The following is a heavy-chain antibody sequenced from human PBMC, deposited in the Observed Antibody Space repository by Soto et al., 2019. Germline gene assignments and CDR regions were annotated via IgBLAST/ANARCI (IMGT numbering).Heavy chain of an antibody. CDR3: ASRYSSSNYYGMDV. V-gene: IGHV5-10-1*01. CDR1: GYSFTSYW. J-gene: IGHJ6*02. Sequence: GESLKISCKGSGYSFTSYWISWVRQMPGKGLEWMGRIDPSDSYTNYSPSFQGHVTISADKSISTAYLQWSSLKASDTAMYYCASRYSSSNYYGMDVWGQGTTVTAP. CDR2: IDPSDSYT. D-gene: IGHD6-6*01.